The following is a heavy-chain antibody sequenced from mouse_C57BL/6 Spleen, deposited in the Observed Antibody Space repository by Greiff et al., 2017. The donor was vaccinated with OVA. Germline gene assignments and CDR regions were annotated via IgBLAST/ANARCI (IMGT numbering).Heavy chain of an antibody. CDR2: INPNYGTT. J-gene: IGHJ2*01. CDR3: ARTDYSNYDYYFDY. V-gene: IGHV1-39*01. CDR1: GYSFTDYN. Sequence: VQLKQSGPELVKPGASVKISCKASGYSFTDYNMNWVKQSNGKSLEWIGVINPNYGTTSYNQKFKGKATLTVDQSSSTAYMQLNSLTSEDSAVYYCARTDYSNYDYYFDYWGQGTTLTVSS. D-gene: IGHD2-5*01.